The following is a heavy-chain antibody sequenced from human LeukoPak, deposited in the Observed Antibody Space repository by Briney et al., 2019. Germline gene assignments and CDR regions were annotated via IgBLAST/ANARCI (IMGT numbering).Heavy chain of an antibody. CDR1: GFAFSSYA. CDR2: IDGGGGRT. V-gene: IGHV3-23*01. CDR3: ARSIAAAGWYYFDY. D-gene: IGHD6-13*01. Sequence: GGSLRLSCTASGFAFSSYAMSWVRQAPGVGLEWVSAIDGGGGRTWHADSVRGRFTISRDNSKNTLFMQMNSLRAEDTAVYYCARSIAAAGWYYFDYWGQGTLVTVSS. J-gene: IGHJ4*02.